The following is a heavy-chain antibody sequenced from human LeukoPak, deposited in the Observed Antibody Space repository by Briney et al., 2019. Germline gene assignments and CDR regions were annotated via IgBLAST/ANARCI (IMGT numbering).Heavy chain of an antibody. CDR2: IYYSGST. J-gene: IGHJ4*02. V-gene: IGHV4-39*07. CDR1: GASISHYY. CDR3: ARDIVEDSSSWYVRLYYFDY. D-gene: IGHD6-13*01. Sequence: SETLSLTCIVSGASISHYYWGWIRQPPGKGLEWIGSIYYSGSTYYNPSLKSRVTISVDTSKNQFSLKLSSVTAADTAVYYCARDIVEDSSSWYVRLYYFDYWGRGTLVTVSS.